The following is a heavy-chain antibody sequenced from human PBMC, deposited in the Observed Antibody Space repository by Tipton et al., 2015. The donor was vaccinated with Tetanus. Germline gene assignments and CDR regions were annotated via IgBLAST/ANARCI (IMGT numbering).Heavy chain of an antibody. Sequence: QLVQSGAEVKKAGESLKISCKGSGYRFTDYWIGWVRQMPGKGLEWMGIIYPADSNTIYSPSFQDQVTISADRSTNTAYLQWSSLQASDTAIYYCARRRTTTALANYFDSWGQGTQVTVSS. V-gene: IGHV5-51*01. J-gene: IGHJ4*02. CDR1: GYRFTDYW. CDR2: IYPADSNT. D-gene: IGHD1-1*01. CDR3: ARRRTTTALANYFDS.